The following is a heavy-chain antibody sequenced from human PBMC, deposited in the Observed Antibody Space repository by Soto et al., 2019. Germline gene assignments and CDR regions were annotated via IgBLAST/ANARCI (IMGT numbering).Heavy chain of an antibody. Sequence: EASVKVSCKASGGTFSSYAISWVRQAPGQGLAWMGGIIPIFGTANYAQKFRGRVTITADESTSTAYMELSSLRSEDTAVYYCASFRDPGVVPAALRSYNWSDPWGQGTRVTSPQ. CDR2: IIPIFGTA. D-gene: IGHD2-2*01. V-gene: IGHV1-69*13. CDR1: GGTFSSYA. J-gene: IGHJ5*02. CDR3: ASFRDPGVVPAALRSYNWSDP.